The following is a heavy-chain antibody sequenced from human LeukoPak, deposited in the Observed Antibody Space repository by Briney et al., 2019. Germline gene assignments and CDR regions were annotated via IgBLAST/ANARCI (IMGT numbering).Heavy chain of an antibody. Sequence: GGSLRLSCAASGFTFSAFPMNWVRQAPGEGLEWLSHIKENRASIYYADSVRGRFTISRDEAKKSLYLQMNSLRAEDTAIYYCVRDDQWAFDIWGQGTMVTASP. J-gene: IGHJ3*02. V-gene: IGHV3-48*01. D-gene: IGHD2-8*01. CDR3: VRDDQWAFDI. CDR1: GFTFSAFP. CDR2: IKENRASI.